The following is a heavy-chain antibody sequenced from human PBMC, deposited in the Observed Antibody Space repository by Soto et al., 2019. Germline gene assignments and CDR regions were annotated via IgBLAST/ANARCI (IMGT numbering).Heavy chain of an antibody. Sequence: QVQLVESGGGLAKPGGSLRISCAASGFTFSDYHMSWIRQAPGKGLEWVSYISSSDSTTFFADSVKGRFTISRDNAKNSQHLEMNSLRAEDTAVYYCARLHYDFGCGHKYCFDYWGQGTLVNVSS. CDR1: GFTFSDYH. V-gene: IGHV3-11*04. CDR2: ISSSDSTT. J-gene: IGHJ4*02. D-gene: IGHD3-3*01. CDR3: ARLHYDFGCGHKYCFDY.